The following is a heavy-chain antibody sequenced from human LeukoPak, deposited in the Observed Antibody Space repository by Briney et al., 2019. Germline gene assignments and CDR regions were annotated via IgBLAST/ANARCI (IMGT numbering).Heavy chain of an antibody. J-gene: IGHJ4*02. CDR1: GFTFSGHW. CDR3: TRDRSRAEDD. Sequence: GGSLRLSCAASGFTFSGHWMSWVRQARGKVLEWVANINQGGSDKYYVDSVKGRFTISRDNANNLLYLQMNSLRGEDTAVYYCTRDRSRAEDDWGQGTLVTVSS. CDR2: INQGGSDK. D-gene: IGHD1-14*01. V-gene: IGHV3-7*01.